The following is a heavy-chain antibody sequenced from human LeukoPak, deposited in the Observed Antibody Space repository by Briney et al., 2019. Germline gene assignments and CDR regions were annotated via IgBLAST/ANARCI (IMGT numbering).Heavy chain of an antibody. CDR1: DGPFSTYF. J-gene: IGHJ4*02. CDR2: INHSGST. CDR3: ARSIAMIGLYYFDS. D-gene: IGHD6-6*01. Sequence: PSETLSLTCGVSDGPFSTYFWSWIRQPPGMGLEWIGEINHSGSTNYNPSLKSRVTISIDTSKNQISLNLNSVTAADTAVYYCARSIAMIGLYYFDSWGQGTLVTVSS. V-gene: IGHV4-34*01.